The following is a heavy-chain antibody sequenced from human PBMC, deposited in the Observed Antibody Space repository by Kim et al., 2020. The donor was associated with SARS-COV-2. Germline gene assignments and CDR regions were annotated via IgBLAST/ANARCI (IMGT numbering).Heavy chain of an antibody. CDR3: ARLSHCSSTSCYYYYGMDV. D-gene: IGHD2-2*01. Sequence: ASVKVSCKASGYTFTSYGISWVRQAPGQGLEWMGWISAYNGNTNYAQKLQGRVTMTTDTSTSTAYMELRSLRSDDTAVYYCARLSHCSSTSCYYYYGMDVWGQGTTVTVSS. CDR1: GYTFTSYG. V-gene: IGHV1-18*01. CDR2: ISAYNGNT. J-gene: IGHJ6*02.